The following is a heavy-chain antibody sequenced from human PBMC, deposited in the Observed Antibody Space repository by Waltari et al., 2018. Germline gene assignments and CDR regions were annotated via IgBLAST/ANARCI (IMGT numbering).Heavy chain of an antibody. Sequence: QVQLQESGPGLVKPSGTLSLTCAVSGGSISSSNWWSWVRQPPGKGLEWIGEIYHSGSTNYNPSLKRRITISLDKSKNQFSRDLTSVTAADTAVYYWARLIATTEVKNWFDPWGQGTLVTVSS. V-gene: IGHV4-4*02. D-gene: IGHD6-13*01. J-gene: IGHJ5*02. CDR2: IYHSGST. CDR3: ARLIATTEVKNWFDP. CDR1: GGSISSSNW.